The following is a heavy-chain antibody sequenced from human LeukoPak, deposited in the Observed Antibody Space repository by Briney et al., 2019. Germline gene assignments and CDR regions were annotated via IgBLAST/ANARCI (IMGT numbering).Heavy chain of an antibody. V-gene: IGHV4-59*08. CDR1: GGAISSYY. CDR2: IYYSGST. Sequence: PSETLSLTCTVSGGAISSYYWSWIRQPPGKGLEWIGYIYYSGSTNYNPSLKSRVTISVDTSKNRFSLKLSSVTAADTAVYYCARTSSGWYSVFAYWGQGTLVTVSS. CDR3: ARTSSGWYSVFAY. D-gene: IGHD6-19*01. J-gene: IGHJ4*02.